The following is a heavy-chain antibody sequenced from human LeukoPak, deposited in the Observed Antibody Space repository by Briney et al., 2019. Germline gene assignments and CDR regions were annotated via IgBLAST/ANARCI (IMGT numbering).Heavy chain of an antibody. CDR3: ARDLSIVGATS. J-gene: IGHJ4*02. CDR1: GFTFSSYS. Sequence: GGSLRLSCAASGFTFSSYSMNWVRQAPGKGVEWVSSISSSSSYIYYADSVKGRFTISRDNAKNSLYLQMNSLRAEDTAVYYCARDLSIVGATSWGQGTLVTVSS. CDR2: ISSSSSYI. V-gene: IGHV3-21*01. D-gene: IGHD1-26*01.